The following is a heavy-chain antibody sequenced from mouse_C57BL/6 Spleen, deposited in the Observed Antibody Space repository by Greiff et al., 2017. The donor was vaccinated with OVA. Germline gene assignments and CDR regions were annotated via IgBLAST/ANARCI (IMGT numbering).Heavy chain of an antibody. V-gene: IGHV1-80*01. Sequence: QVQLKQSGAELVKPGASVKISCKASGYAFSSYWMNWVKQRPGKGLEWIGQIYPGDGDTNYNGKFKGKATLTADKSSSTAYMQLSSLTSEDSAVYFCARLGSYGNYFDYWGQGTTLTVSS. CDR1: GYAFSSYW. CDR2: IYPGDGDT. CDR3: ARLGSYGNYFDY. D-gene: IGHD2-1*01. J-gene: IGHJ2*01.